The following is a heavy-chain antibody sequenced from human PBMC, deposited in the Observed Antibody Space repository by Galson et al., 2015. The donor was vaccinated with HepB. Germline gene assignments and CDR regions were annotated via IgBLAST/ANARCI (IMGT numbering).Heavy chain of an antibody. CDR1: GFTLSSYA. J-gene: IGHJ4*02. V-gene: IGHV3-23*01. Sequence: SLRLSCAASGFTLSSYAMSWVRQAPGKGLEWVSAISGSGGSTYYADSVKGRFTVSRDNSQNTLYLQMNSLRAEDTAVYYCARANGSGALYFFDYWGQGTLVTVSS. CDR2: ISGSGGST. CDR3: ARANGSGALYFFDY. D-gene: IGHD3-10*01.